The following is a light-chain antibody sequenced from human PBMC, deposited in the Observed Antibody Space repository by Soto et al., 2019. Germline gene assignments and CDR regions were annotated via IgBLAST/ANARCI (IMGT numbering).Light chain of an antibody. CDR3: QSYDRSLSGYV. V-gene: IGLV1-40*01. J-gene: IGLJ1*01. CDR1: SSNIGAGYD. Sequence: QSVLTQPPSVSGAPGQRVTISCTGSSSNIGAGYDVHWYQQVPGTAPKLLIYDTYNRPSGVPDRISGSKSGTSASLAITGLRAEDEADYYCQSYDRSLSGYVFGTGTKLTVL. CDR2: DTY.